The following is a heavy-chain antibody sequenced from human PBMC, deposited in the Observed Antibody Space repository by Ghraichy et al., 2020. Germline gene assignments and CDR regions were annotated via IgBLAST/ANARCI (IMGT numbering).Heavy chain of an antibody. Sequence: SETLSLTCTVSGGSISSYYWSWIRQPAGKGLEWIGRIYTSGSTNYNPSLKSRVTMSVDTSKNQFSLKLSSVTAADTAVYYCARWGNYNWNDGPWDGMDVWGQGTTVTVS. CDR3: ARWGNYNWNDGPWDGMDV. CDR1: GGSISSYY. V-gene: IGHV4-4*07. J-gene: IGHJ6*02. D-gene: IGHD1-20*01. CDR2: IYTSGST.